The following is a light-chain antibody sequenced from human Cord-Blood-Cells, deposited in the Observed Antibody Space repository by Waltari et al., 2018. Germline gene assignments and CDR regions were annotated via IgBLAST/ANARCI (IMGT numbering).Light chain of an antibody. Sequence: DIQMTQSPSSLSASVGDRVTITCRASQCISSYLNWYQQKPGQAPKLLIYAASSLQSWVPSRFSGSGSGTDFTLTLSSLQPDDFATYDCQQSYSTATLTFGGGTKLEIK. CDR3: QQSYSTATLT. CDR2: AAS. CDR1: QCISSY. V-gene: IGKV1-39*01. J-gene: IGKJ4*01.